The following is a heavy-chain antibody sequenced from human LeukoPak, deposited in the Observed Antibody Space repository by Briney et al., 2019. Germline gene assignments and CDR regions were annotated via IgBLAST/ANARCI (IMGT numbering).Heavy chain of an antibody. CDR2: IYHSGFT. CDR3: ARDQRCSRFDGGCDQWYFDL. CDR1: GGSISGYY. D-gene: IGHD5-12*01. J-gene: IGHJ2*01. Sequence: SETLSLTCTVSGGSISGYYWSWLRQAPGKGLEWIAYIYHSGFTHYIPSLRSRVTISVDTSRNQFSLKLTSATAADTAVYYCARDQRCSRFDGGCDQWYFDLWGRGTLVTVSS. V-gene: IGHV4-59*01.